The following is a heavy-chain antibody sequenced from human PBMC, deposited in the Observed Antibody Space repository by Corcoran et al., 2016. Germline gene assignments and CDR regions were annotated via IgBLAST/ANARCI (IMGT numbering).Heavy chain of an antibody. CDR2: IYYSGST. D-gene: IGHD2-21*02. J-gene: IGHJ2*01. Sequence: QVQLQESGPGLVKPSQTLSLTCTVSGGSISSGGYYWSWICQHPGKGLEWIGYIYYSGSTYYNPSLKSRVTISVDTSKNQFSLKLSSVTAADTAVYYCARGPPYCGGDCYSHWYFDLWGRGTLVTVSS. CDR1: GGSISSGGYY. V-gene: IGHV4-31*03. CDR3: ARGPPYCGGDCYSHWYFDL.